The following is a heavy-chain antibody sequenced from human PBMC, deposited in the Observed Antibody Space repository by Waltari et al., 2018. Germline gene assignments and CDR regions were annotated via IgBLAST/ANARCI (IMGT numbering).Heavy chain of an antibody. V-gene: IGHV4-61*02. CDR1: GGSISSGSYY. CDR2: IDTMGST. D-gene: IGHD6-19*01. Sequence: QVQLQESGPGLVKPSQTLSLTCTVSGGSISSGSYYWRWIRQPAGKGLDWIRGIDTMGSTNYNPSLKSRVTISGDTSKNQFSLKVSSGTAADTAVYYCATSVAGPPGDYWGQGTLVTVSS. CDR3: ATSVAGPPGDY. J-gene: IGHJ4*02.